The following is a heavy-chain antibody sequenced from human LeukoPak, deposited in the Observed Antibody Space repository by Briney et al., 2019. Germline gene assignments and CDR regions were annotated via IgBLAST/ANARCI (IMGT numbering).Heavy chain of an antibody. CDR2: ISYDGSNK. CDR3: TKGGDDYVWGSYRQVPLDY. CDR1: GFTFSSYG. D-gene: IGHD3-16*02. J-gene: IGHJ4*02. Sequence: GGSLRLSCAASGFTFSSYGMHWVRQAPGKGLEWVAVISYDGSNKYYADSVKGRFTISRDNSKNTLYLQMNSLRAEDTAVYYCTKGGDDYVWGSYRQVPLDYWGQGTLVTVSS. V-gene: IGHV3-30*18.